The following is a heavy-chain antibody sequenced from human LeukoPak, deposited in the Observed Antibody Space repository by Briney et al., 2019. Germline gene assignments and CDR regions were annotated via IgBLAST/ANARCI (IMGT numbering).Heavy chain of an antibody. CDR3: AREKDFYYYGSGSPLDAFDI. J-gene: IGHJ3*02. D-gene: IGHD3-10*01. CDR1: GGTFSSYA. V-gene: IGHV1-69*13. Sequence: SVNVSCKASGGTFSSYAISWVRQAPGQGLEWMGGIIPIFGTANYAQKFQGRVTITADESTSTAYMELSSLRSEDTAVYYCAREKDFYYYGSGSPLDAFDIWGQGTMVTVSS. CDR2: IIPIFGTA.